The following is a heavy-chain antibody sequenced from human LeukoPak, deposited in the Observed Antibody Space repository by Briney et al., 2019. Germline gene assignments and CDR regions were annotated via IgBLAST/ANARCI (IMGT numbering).Heavy chain of an antibody. V-gene: IGHV3-74*01. CDR1: GFTFSTYW. Sequence: PSGSLRLSCAASGFTFSTYWMHWVRQAPGKGLVWVARIITDGSSTGYADSVKGRFTISRDNAKNTLYLQMHSLRAEDTAVYYCAREDVNIAVAASGPFDIWGQGTMVTVSS. CDR2: IITDGSST. J-gene: IGHJ3*02. CDR3: AREDVNIAVAASGPFDI. D-gene: IGHD6-19*01.